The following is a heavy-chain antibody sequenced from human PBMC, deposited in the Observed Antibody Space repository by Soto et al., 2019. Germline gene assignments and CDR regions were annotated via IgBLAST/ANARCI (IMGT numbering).Heavy chain of an antibody. Sequence: ASVKVSCKASGNTFTGYYMHWVRQAPGQGLEWMGWINPNSGGTNYAQKFQGRVTMARDTSISTAYMELSRLRSDDTAVYYCATVGLGENWLDPWGQGTLVTVYS. D-gene: IGHD3-10*01. V-gene: IGHV1-2*02. CDR3: ATVGLGENWLDP. J-gene: IGHJ5*02. CDR2: INPNSGGT. CDR1: GNTFTGYY.